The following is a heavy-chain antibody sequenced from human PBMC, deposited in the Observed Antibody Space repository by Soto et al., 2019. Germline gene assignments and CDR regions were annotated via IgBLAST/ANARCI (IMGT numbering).Heavy chain of an antibody. D-gene: IGHD2-2*01. CDR1: GFSLSTSGVS. V-gene: IGHV2-5*04. Sequence: SGPTLVNPTQTVTLTCTFSGFSLSTSGVSVGWIRQPTGKALEWLAFIYWNDDKRYRPSLKSRLTISKDNSKKQVVLTMTNMDPADTATYYCVKETFFSASWALGSWGHGTLVTVSS. J-gene: IGHJ5*01. CDR2: IYWNDDK. CDR3: VKETFFSASWALGS.